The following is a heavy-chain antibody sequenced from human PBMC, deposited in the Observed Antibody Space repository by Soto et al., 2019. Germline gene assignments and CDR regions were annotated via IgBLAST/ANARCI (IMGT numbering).Heavy chain of an antibody. CDR1: GFTFSIYD. CDR3: ARAVGPFDY. Sequence: QVQLVESGGGVVQPGRSLRLSCAASGFTFSIYDMHWVRQAPGKGLEWVAVIWNDGSNKYYGDSVKGRFTISRDSSKNTLYLHMNSLRADDTAVYYCARAVGPFDYWGQGTLVTVSS. V-gene: IGHV3-33*01. D-gene: IGHD3-16*01. J-gene: IGHJ4*02. CDR2: IWNDGSNK.